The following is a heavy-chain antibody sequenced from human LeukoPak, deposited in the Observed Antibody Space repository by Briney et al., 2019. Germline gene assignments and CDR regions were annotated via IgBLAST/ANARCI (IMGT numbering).Heavy chain of an antibody. D-gene: IGHD6-6*01. V-gene: IGHV4-59*04. CDR1: GGSISSYY. Sequence: PSETLSLTCTVSGGSISSYYWSWIRQSPGKGLEWIGNIYHSGSTSYNPSLRSRVTMSVNTSNNQFSLKLTSVTAADTALYYCARQIAARRHIDHWGQGTLVTVSS. CDR3: ARQIAARRHIDH. J-gene: IGHJ4*02. CDR2: IYHSGST.